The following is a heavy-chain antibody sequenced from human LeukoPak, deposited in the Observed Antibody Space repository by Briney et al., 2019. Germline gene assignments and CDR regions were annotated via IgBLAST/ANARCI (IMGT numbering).Heavy chain of an antibody. V-gene: IGHV3-21*01. CDR1: GFTFSSSN. CDR2: ISTSSSYI. J-gene: IGHJ4*02. CDR3: ARQQWLDGAYYFDY. Sequence: GGSLRLSCAASGFTFSSSNMNWVRQAPGKGLEWVSSISTSSSYIYYADSVKGRFTVSRDNAKKSLFLQMNSLRDEDTAVYYCARQQWLDGAYYFDYWGQGTLVTVSS. D-gene: IGHD6-19*01.